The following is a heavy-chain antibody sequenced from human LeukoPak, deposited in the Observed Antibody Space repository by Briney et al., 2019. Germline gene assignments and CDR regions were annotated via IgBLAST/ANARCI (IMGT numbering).Heavy chain of an antibody. D-gene: IGHD4-23*01. J-gene: IGHJ3*02. CDR3: ARDSVYYGGPGAPDI. Sequence: EASVKVSCKASGYTFTAYLMHWVRQAPGQGPEWMAWINPNGGGTNYAEKFQGRVTMTRDTSISTAYMELGRLSSDDTAIYYCARDSVYYGGPGAPDIWGQGTMVTDSS. CDR2: INPNGGGT. CDR1: GYTFTAYL. V-gene: IGHV1-2*02.